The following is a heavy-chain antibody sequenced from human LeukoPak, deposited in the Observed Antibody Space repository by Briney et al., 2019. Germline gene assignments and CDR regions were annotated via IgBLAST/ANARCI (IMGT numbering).Heavy chain of an antibody. J-gene: IGHJ5*01. CDR1: GGSFSSYA. CDR2: VNPNSGDT. CDR3: ARASGSYWWFDS. D-gene: IGHD1-26*01. Sequence: ASVKVSCKASGGSFSSYAISWVRQAPGQGLEWMGCVNPNSGDTNYAQKFQGSVTMTRDTSISTVYMELSRLRSDDTAVYYCARASGSYWWFDSWGQGTLVTVSS. V-gene: IGHV1-2*02.